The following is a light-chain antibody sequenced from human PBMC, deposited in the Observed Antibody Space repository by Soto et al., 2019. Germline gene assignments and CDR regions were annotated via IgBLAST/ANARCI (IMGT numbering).Light chain of an antibody. V-gene: IGLV2-23*02. J-gene: IGLJ2*01. CDR1: SSDVGSYNL. Sequence: QSALTQPASVSGSPGQSITTSCTGTSSDVGSYNLVSWYQQHPGKAPKLMIYEVSKRPSGVSNRFSGSKSGNTASLTISGLQAEDKADYYCCSYAGGSTFVVFSGGTKLTVL. CDR2: EVS. CDR3: CSYAGGSTFVV.